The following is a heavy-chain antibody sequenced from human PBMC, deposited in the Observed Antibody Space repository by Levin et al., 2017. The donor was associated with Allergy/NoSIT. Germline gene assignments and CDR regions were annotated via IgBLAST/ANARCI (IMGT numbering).Heavy chain of an antibody. J-gene: IGHJ5*01. V-gene: IGHV4-30-2*01. CDR1: GDSISRGTYS. CDR2: INHSGFT. CDR3: ARGPPLAS. Sequence: SCAVSGDSISRGTYSWSWIRQPPGKGLEWIGYINHSGFTYFSPSLKSRVTISLDRPNNQFSLQLKSVTAADTAVYFCARGPPLASWGQGILVTVSS.